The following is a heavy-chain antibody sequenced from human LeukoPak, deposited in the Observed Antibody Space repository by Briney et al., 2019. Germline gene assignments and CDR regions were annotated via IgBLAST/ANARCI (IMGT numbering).Heavy chain of an antibody. Sequence: SETLSLTCTVSGGSISSYYWSWIRQPPGKGLEWIGYIYYSGSTNYNPSLKSRVTISVDTSKNQFSLKLSSVTAADTAVYYCARSGDRAVVDHYFDYWGQGTLVTVSS. CDR3: ARSGDRAVVDHYFDY. J-gene: IGHJ4*02. V-gene: IGHV4-59*12. D-gene: IGHD3-22*01. CDR2: IYYSGST. CDR1: GGSISSYY.